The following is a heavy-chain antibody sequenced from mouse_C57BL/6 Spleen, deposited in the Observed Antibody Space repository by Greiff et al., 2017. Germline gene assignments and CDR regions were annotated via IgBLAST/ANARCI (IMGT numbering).Heavy chain of an antibody. CDR1: GYTFTDYY. J-gene: IGHJ1*03. Sequence: EVQLQQSGPELVKPGASVKISCKASGYTFTDYYMNWVKQSHGKSLEWIGDINPNNGGTSYNQKFKGKATLTVDKSSSTAYMELRSLTSEDSAVYYCARSRYYYGSSLYWYFDVWGTGTTVTVSS. CDR2: INPNNGGT. V-gene: IGHV1-26*01. CDR3: ARSRYYYGSSLYWYFDV. D-gene: IGHD1-1*01.